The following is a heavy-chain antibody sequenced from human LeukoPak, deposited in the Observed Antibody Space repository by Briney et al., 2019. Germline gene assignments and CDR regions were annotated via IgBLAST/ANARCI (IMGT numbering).Heavy chain of an antibody. CDR1: GYTFTGNY. J-gene: IGHJ4*02. CDR3: AKALRPIDY. Sequence: GASVKVSCKASGYTFTGNYIHWVRQAPGQGLEWMGWINPNRGGTKYAQKFQGRVTMTRDTSISTAYMELRTLRSDDTAVYYCAKALRPIDYWGQGTLVTVSS. V-gene: IGHV1-2*02. CDR2: INPNRGGT.